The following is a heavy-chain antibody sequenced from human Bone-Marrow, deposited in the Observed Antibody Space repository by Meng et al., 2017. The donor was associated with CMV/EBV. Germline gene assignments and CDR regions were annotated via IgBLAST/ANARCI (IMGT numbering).Heavy chain of an antibody. V-gene: IGHV1-2*06. CDR1: GYPLPGYY. D-gene: IGHD2-2*02. CDR3: ARDSRHCTSASCYSWYFDL. J-gene: IGHJ2*01. Sequence: VQLGHAGAEVKKPGASVKLSCKASGYPLPGYYMHWVRQAPGQGLEWMGRINPNSGATEYAQNFQGRVTMTRDTSISTAYMELSRLRSDDTAVYYCARDSRHCTSASCYSWYFDLWGRGTLVTVSS. CDR2: INPNSGAT.